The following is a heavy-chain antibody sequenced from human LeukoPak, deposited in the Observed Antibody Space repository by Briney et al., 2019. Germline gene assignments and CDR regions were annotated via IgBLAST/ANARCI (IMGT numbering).Heavy chain of an antibody. CDR1: GYTFTSYA. J-gene: IGHJ6*02. Sequence: GASVKVSRKASGYTFTSYAISWVRQAPGQGLEWMGRIIPILGIANYAQKFQGRVTITADKSTSTAYMELSSLRSEDTAVYYCARMGGSGEAYYYYGMDVWGQGTTVTVSS. CDR2: IIPILGIA. D-gene: IGHD3-16*01. CDR3: ARMGGSGEAYYYYGMDV. V-gene: IGHV1-69*04.